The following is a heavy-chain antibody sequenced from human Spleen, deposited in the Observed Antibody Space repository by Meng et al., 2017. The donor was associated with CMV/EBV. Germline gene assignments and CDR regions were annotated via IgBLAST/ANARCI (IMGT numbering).Heavy chain of an antibody. CDR1: GFTFSSYW. V-gene: IGHV3-7*01. Sequence: GESLKISCAASGFTFSSYWMSWVRQAPGKGLERVANIKQDGSEKYYAASVKGRFTISRDNSKNTLYPQRNSLRAEDTAMYYCARPLWPAFICMDVWGQGTTVTVSS. CDR3: ARPLWPAFICMDV. D-gene: IGHD2-2*01. J-gene: IGHJ6*02. CDR2: IKQDGSEK.